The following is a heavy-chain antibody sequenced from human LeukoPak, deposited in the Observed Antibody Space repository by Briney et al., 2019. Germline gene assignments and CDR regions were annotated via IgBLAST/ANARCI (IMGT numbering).Heavy chain of an antibody. D-gene: IGHD3-10*01. V-gene: IGHV3-30*18. J-gene: IGHJ4*02. CDR3: AKGVNYYGSGSYYNFGY. Sequence: GRSLRLSCAASGFTFSSYGMHWVRQAPGKGLEWVAVISYDGSNKYYADSVKGRFTISRDNSKNTLYLQMNSLRAEDTAVYYCAKGVNYYGSGSYYNFGYWGQGTLVTVSS. CDR2: ISYDGSNK. CDR1: GFTFSSYG.